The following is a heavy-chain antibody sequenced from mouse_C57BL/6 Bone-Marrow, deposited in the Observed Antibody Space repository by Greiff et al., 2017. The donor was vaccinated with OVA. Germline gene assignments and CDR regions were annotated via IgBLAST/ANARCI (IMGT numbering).Heavy chain of an antibody. CDR1: GFSLTSYG. V-gene: IGHV2-2*01. CDR3: ARTGSSPYYYAMDY. CDR2: IWSGGST. Sequence: QVQLKESGPGLVQPSQSLSITCTVSGFSLTSYGVHWVRQSPGKGLAWLGVIWSGGSTDYNAAFISRLSISKDNSKSQVFCKMNSLQADDTAIYYCARTGSSPYYYAMDYWGQGTSVTVAS. J-gene: IGHJ4*01. D-gene: IGHD1-1*01.